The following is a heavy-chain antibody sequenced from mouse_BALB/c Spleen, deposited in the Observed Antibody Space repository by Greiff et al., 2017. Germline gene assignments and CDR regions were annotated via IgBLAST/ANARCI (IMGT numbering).Heavy chain of an antibody. CDR1: GYTFTSYG. CDR2: INTSNGRT. V-gene: IGHV1S81*02. CDR3: ARHGNLRRDFDY. Sequence: QVQLQQPGAELVKPGASVKLSCKASGYTFTSYGMHWVKQRPGQGLEWIGEINTSNGRTNYNEKFKGKATLTVDKSSSTAYMQLSNLTSEDSAVYYCARHGNLRRDFDYWGQGTTLTVSS. D-gene: IGHD2-1*01. J-gene: IGHJ2*01.